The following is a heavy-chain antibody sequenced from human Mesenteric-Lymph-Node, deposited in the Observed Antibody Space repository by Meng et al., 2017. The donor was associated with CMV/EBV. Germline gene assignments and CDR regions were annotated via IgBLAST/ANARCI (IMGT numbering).Heavy chain of an antibody. J-gene: IGHJ4*02. CDR2: INQDGSEK. D-gene: IGHD6-13*01. Sequence: GGSLRLSCAASGFTFSSYWMIWVRQTPGKGLEWVANINQDGSEKYHVDSVKGRFTISRDNAKNSLYLQMNSLRAEDTAVYYCARDWGIAARLGYWGQGTLVTVSS. V-gene: IGHV3-7*01. CDR3: ARDWGIAARLGY. CDR1: GFTFSSYW.